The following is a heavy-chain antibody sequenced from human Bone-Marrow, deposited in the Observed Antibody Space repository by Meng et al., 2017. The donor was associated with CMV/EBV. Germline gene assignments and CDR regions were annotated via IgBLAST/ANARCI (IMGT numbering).Heavy chain of an antibody. CDR1: GFTFSSYE. J-gene: IGHJ6*02. D-gene: IGHD3-3*01. CDR3: AKLDFWSGYYRGYYYYGMDV. CDR2: ISGSGGST. V-gene: IGHV3-23*01. Sequence: GESLKISCAASGFTFSSYEMNWVRQAPGKGLEWVSAISGSGGSTYYADSVKGRFTISRDNSKNTLYLQMNSLRAEDTAVYYCAKLDFWSGYYRGYYYYGMDVWGQGTTVTVSS.